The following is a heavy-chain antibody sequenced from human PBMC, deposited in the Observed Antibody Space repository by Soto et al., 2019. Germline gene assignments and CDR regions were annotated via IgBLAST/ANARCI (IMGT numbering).Heavy chain of an antibody. J-gene: IGHJ6*03. CDR3: ARWTYLGASGYEMYYYYYYMDV. CDR1: GFTFSSYG. D-gene: IGHD5-12*01. V-gene: IGHV3-33*01. CDR2: IWYDGSNK. Sequence: QVQLVESGGGVVQPGRSLRLSCAASGFTFSSYGMHWVRQAPGKGLEWVAVIWYDGSNKYYADSVKGRFTICRDNSKNSLYLQKNSLSAEDTALYYCARWTYLGASGYEMYYYYYYMDVWGKGTTFTVSS.